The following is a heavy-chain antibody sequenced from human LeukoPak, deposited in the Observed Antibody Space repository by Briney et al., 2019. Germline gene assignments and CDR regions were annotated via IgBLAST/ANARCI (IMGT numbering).Heavy chain of an antibody. CDR2: IKQDGSEK. CDR3: ARAPRIVGATPSFDY. J-gene: IGHJ4*02. V-gene: IGHV3-7*01. Sequence: GGSLRLSCAASGFTFSSYWMSWVRQAPGKGLEWVANIKQDGSEKYYVDSVKGRLTISRDNAKNSLYLQMNSLRAEDTAVYYCARAPRIVGATPSFDYWGQGTLVTVSS. CDR1: GFTFSSYW. D-gene: IGHD1-26*01.